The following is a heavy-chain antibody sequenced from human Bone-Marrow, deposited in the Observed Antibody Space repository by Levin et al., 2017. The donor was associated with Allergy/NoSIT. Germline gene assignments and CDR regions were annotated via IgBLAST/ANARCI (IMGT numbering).Heavy chain of an antibody. CDR1: GGSISSYY. D-gene: IGHD3-10*01. CDR3: ARQYYGSGSYQRYFDL. V-gene: IGHV4-59*01. Sequence: SQTLSLTCTVSGGSISSYYWSWIRPPPGKGLEWIGYIYYSGSTNYNPSLKSRVTISVDTSKNQFSLKLSSVTAADTAVYYCARQYYGSGSYQRYFDLWGRATLVTVSS. CDR2: IYYSGST. J-gene: IGHJ2*01.